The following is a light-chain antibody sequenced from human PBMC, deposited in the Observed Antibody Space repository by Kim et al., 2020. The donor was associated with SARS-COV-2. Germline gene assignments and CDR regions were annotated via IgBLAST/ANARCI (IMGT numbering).Light chain of an antibody. CDR2: EVS. V-gene: IGLV2-18*02. Sequence: QSALTQPPSVSGSPGQSVTISCTGTSSDVGSFTRVFWYQQPPGTAPRLMIYEVSNRPSGVPDRFSGSKSGNTASLTISGLQAEDEADYYCSSYTSSTTVVFGGGTQLTVL. CDR3: SSYTSSTTVV. J-gene: IGLJ2*01. CDR1: SSDVGSFTR.